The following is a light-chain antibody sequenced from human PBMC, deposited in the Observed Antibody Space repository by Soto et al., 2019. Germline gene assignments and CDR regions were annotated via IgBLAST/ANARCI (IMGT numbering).Light chain of an antibody. Sequence: PGGRATLSCRASQRVSRRLAWYQHRPGQSPRLLISGASMRASGVPVRFSGSGSGTDFTLTISRLEPEDFAVYYCQQYGGSPITFGLGTRLEV. V-gene: IGKV3-20*01. J-gene: IGKJ5*01. CDR1: QRVSRR. CDR2: GAS. CDR3: QQYGGSPIT.